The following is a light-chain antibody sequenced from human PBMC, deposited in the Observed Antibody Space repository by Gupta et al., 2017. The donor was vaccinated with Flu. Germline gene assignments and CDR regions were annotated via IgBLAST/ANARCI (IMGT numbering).Light chain of an antibody. Sequence: QSVLTQPPSVSGAPGQRVTISCTGSSSNIGAGYDVHWYQQLPGTAPKPLIYVNSNRPSGVPDRFSGSKSGTSASLAITGLQAEDEADYYCQSYDSSLSASVFGGGAKLTVL. V-gene: IGLV1-40*01. J-gene: IGLJ3*02. CDR3: QSYDSSLSASV. CDR1: SSNIGAGYD. CDR2: VNS.